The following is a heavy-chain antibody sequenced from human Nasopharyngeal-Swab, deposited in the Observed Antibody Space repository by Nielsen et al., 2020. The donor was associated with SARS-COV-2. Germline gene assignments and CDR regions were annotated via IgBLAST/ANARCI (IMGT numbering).Heavy chain of an antibody. Sequence: ASVKVSCKASGYTFTGYYMHWVRQAPGQGLEWMGWINPNSGGTNYAQKFQGRVTMTRDTSISTAYMELSRLRSDDTAVYYCARDDLTAYDAFDIWGQGTMATVSS. D-gene: IGHD7-27*01. V-gene: IGHV1-2*02. CDR3: ARDDLTAYDAFDI. CDR2: INPNSGGT. J-gene: IGHJ3*02. CDR1: GYTFTGYY.